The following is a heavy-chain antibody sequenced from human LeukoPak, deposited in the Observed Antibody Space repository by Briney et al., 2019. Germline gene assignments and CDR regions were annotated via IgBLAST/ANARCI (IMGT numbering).Heavy chain of an antibody. CDR1: GGSISSYY. Sequence: PSETLSLTCTVSGGSISSYYWSWIRQPPGKGPEWIGYIYYSGSTNYNPSLKSRVTISVDTSKNQFSLKLSSVTAADTAVYYCAREAQQYSGSYYVDYWGQGTLVTVSS. CDR2: IYYSGST. J-gene: IGHJ4*02. CDR3: AREAQQYSGSYYVDY. D-gene: IGHD1-26*01. V-gene: IGHV4-59*01.